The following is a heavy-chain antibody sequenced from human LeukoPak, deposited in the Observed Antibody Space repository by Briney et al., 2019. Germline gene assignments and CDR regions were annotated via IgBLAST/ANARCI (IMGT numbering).Heavy chain of an antibody. CDR1: GFTLSDYY. CDR3: VRDSPCYCNSTRCPGLDV. Sequence: PGVSLRLSCAASGFTLSDYYMLWLPPAPGKGLDWVSYISSTTSYTKYADFVKVRFTISRDNAKNSLYLQMNNLRVEDTAVYYCVRDSPCYCNSTRCPGLDVWGHGTTVTVSS. J-gene: IGHJ6*02. V-gene: IGHV3-11*06. D-gene: IGHD2-2*01. CDR2: ISSTTSYT.